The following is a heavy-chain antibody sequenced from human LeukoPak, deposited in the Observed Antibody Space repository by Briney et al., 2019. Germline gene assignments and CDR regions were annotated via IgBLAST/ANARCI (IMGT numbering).Heavy chain of an antibody. CDR3: ARGRHEVIMIVVVMTAVSYYLDV. Sequence: SETLSLTCAVYGGSFSGYYWTWIRQAPGKGLEWIGEINPSGRISYKSSLKSRLTISVDASKNQFSLNLRSLTAADTAVYYCARGRHEVIMIVVVMTAVSYYLDVWGKGTTVTVS. V-gene: IGHV4-34*01. J-gene: IGHJ6*03. CDR1: GGSFSGYY. D-gene: IGHD3-22*01. CDR2: INPSGRI.